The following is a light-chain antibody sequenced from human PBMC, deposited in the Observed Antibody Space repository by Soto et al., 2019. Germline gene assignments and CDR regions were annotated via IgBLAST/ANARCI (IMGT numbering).Light chain of an antibody. CDR1: QGISNY. CDR2: AAS. Sequence: DTQMTQSPSSLSSSVGDRVTITCRASQGISNYLAWYQQKPGKVPKLLMYAASTLRSGVPSRFSGSGSGTDFTLIISSLQPEDVATYYCQKYTSAPWTFGQGTKVEIK. V-gene: IGKV1-27*01. J-gene: IGKJ1*01. CDR3: QKYTSAPWT.